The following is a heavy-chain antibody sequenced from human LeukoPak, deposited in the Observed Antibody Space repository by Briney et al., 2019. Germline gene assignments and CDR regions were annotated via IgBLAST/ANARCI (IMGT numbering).Heavy chain of an antibody. D-gene: IGHD3-10*01. CDR1: GFTFSSYA. J-gene: IGHJ4*02. CDR3: AKDLISPRSVGSSEKVDY. CDR2: IFGSGFGT. Sequence: GGSLRLSCAASGFTFSSYAMSWVRQAPGKGPEWVSSIFGSGFGTHYADSVKGRFTISRDNSKNTLYLQMNSLRAEDTAIYYCAKDLISPRSVGSSEKVDYWGQGTLVTVSS. V-gene: IGHV3-23*01.